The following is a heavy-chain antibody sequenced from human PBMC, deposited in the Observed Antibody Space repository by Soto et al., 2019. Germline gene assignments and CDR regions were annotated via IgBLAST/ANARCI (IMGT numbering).Heavy chain of an antibody. V-gene: IGHV5-51*01. Sequence: GESLKISCNGSGYSFTSYWIGWVRQMPGKGLEWMGIIYPGDSDTRYSPSFQGQVTISADKSISTAYLQWSSLKASDTAMYYCATASPYYYDGSAPSFDYWGQGTLVTVSS. CDR1: GYSFTSYW. J-gene: IGHJ4*02. D-gene: IGHD3-22*01. CDR2: IYPGDSDT. CDR3: ATASPYYYDGSAPSFDY.